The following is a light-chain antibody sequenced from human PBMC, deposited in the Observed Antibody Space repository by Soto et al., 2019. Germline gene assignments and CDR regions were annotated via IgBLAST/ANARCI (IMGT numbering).Light chain of an antibody. V-gene: IGKV1-27*01. CDR3: QKYNSAPALT. CDR1: QGISNY. Sequence: DIQMTQSPSSLSASVGDRVTITCRASQGISNYLAWYQQKPGKVPKLLIYAASTLQSGVPSRFSGSGSGTDLTLTISSLQPEEVATDYCQKYNSAPALTFGVRTKVEIK. CDR2: AAS. J-gene: IGKJ4*01.